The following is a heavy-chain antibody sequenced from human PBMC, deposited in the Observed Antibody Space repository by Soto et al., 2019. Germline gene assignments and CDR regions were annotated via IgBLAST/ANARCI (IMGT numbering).Heavy chain of an antibody. J-gene: IGHJ4*02. V-gene: IGHV4-4*02. Sequence: VQLLDSGGGLVQPGGSLRLSCAASGFTFNNYAMSWVRQTPGKGLEWIGEVVHWGTTNYNPSLRSRVTISMDKPNNQISLTLSSVTAADSALYYCARHIGVTGTRGFDYWGQGTLVTVSS. CDR1: GFTFNNYAM. D-gene: IGHD6-19*01. CDR2: VVHWGTT. CDR3: ARHIGVTGTRGFDY.